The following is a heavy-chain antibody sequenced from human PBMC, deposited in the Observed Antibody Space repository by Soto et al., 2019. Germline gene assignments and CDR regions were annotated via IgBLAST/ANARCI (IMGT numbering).Heavy chain of an antibody. CDR2: IYYSGST. D-gene: IGHD6-13*01. CDR3: AREGGAAVFRMKGGNQFDP. V-gene: IGHV4-30-4*01. Sequence: SETLSLTCTVSGGSISSGDYYWSWIRQPPGKGLEWIGYIYYSGSTYYNPSLKSRVTISVDTSKNQFSLKLSSVTAADTAVYYCAREGGAAVFRMKGGNQFDPWGQGTLVTVSS. J-gene: IGHJ5*02. CDR1: GGSISSGDYY.